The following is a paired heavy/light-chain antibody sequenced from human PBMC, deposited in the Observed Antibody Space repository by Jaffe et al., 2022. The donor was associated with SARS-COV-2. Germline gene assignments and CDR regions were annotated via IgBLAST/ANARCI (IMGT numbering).Light chain of an antibody. J-gene: IGLJ2*01. V-gene: IGLV3-21*04. CDR1: NIGTKS. CDR2: FDS. CDR3: QVWDQTNDHP. Sequence: SFVLTQPPSVSVAPGKTATIACGGNNIGTKSVHWFQQKPGQAPVVVIYFDSDRPSGIPERFSGSKSGDTATLSISRVEAGDEADYYCQVWDQTNDHPFGGGTRLTVL.
Heavy chain of an antibody. J-gene: IGHJ4*02. D-gene: IGHD3-10*01. CDR1: GFSLSDLA. V-gene: IGHV1-24*01. CDR2: FDLEDDET. Sequence: QVQLVQSGAEVKKPGASVRVSCKVSGFSLSDLAIHWVRQPPGKGLEWMGSFDLEDDETIYSQKFQGRVTLTADTFTDTAYMELSSLRSDDTAVYYCLTETLLYWGQGTLVTVPS. CDR3: LTETLLY.